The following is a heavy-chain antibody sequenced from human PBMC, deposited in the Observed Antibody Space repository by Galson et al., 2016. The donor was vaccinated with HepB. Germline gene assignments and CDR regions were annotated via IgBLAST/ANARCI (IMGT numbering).Heavy chain of an antibody. CDR2: ISSSGSDT. Sequence: SLRLSCAASGFTFTEFYMNWIRQAPGKGLEWVSYISSSGSDTNYADSVKGRFTISRDNAMKLLYLKMNSLRVEDTPVYYCARTDSSGFPHLSYGMDVWGQGTTVTVSS. V-gene: IGHV3-11*03. J-gene: IGHJ6*02. CDR1: GFTFTEFY. CDR3: ARTDSSGFPHLSYGMDV. D-gene: IGHD3-22*01.